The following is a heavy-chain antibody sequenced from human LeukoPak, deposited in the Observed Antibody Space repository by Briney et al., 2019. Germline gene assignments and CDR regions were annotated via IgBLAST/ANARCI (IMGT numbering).Heavy chain of an antibody. CDR2: IYTSGGT. J-gene: IGHJ6*03. V-gene: IGHV4-4*07. D-gene: IGHD1-14*01. CDR1: GGSISSYY. CDR3: ARGRYESTRLSAYYYYYMDV. Sequence: SETLSLTCTVSGGSISSYYWSWIRQPAGKGLEWIGRIYTSGGTIYNPPLKSRVTMSVDTSKNQFSLKLSSVTAADTAVYYCARGRYESTRLSAYYYYYMDVWGKGTTVTVSS.